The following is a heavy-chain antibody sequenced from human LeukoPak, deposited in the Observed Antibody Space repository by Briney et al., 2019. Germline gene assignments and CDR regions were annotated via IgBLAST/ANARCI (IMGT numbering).Heavy chain of an antibody. D-gene: IGHD6-13*01. CDR3: AKDRPYITSWYGAGDY. J-gene: IGHJ4*02. Sequence: GGSLRLSCAASGFTFSSYAMSWVRQAPGKGLEWVSAISGSGGSTYYADSVKGRFISSRDNSKNTLYLQMNSLRAEDTAVYYCAKDRPYITSWYGAGDYWGQGTLVTVSS. CDR1: GFTFSSYA. V-gene: IGHV3-23*01. CDR2: ISGSGGST.